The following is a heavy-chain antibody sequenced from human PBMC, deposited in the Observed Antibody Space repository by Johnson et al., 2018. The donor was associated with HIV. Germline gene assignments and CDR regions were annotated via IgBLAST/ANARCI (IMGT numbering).Heavy chain of an antibody. J-gene: IGHJ3*02. CDR2: LSSSGDTT. CDR3: ARERRNDYDYDAFDI. CDR1: GFTFSDYY. Sequence: QVLLVESGGGLVKPGGSLRLSCAASGFTFSDYYMSWIRQAPGKGLEWVSYLSSSGDTTYYTDSVKGRFTISRDTAENLLYLQMHSLRVEDTAVYYCARERRNDYDYDAFDIWGQGTMVTVSS. V-gene: IGHV3-11*04. D-gene: IGHD4-17*01.